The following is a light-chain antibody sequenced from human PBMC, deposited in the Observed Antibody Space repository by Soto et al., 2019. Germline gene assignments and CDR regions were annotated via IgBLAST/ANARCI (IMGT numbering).Light chain of an antibody. Sequence: QSVLTQPPSVSGAPGQRVTISCTGSSSNIGAGYDVHWYQQLPGTAPKFLIYGNSNRPSGVPDRFSGSKSGTPASLAITGLQAEDEADYYCQSYDSSLSGWVFGGGTKLTVL. CDR2: GNS. CDR3: QSYDSSLSGWV. V-gene: IGLV1-40*01. J-gene: IGLJ3*02. CDR1: SSNIGAGYD.